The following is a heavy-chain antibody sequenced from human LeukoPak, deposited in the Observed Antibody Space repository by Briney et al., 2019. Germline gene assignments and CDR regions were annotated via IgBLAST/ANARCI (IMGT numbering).Heavy chain of an antibody. V-gene: IGHV1-18*01. Sequence: ASVKVSCKASRGTFSSYAISWVRQAPGQGLEWMGWISAYNGNTNYAQKLQGRVTMTTDTSTSTAYMELRSLRSDDTAVYYCARDGLVITPGYFQHWGQGTLVTVSS. CDR2: ISAYNGNT. CDR1: RGTFSSYA. D-gene: IGHD3-22*01. CDR3: ARDGLVITPGYFQH. J-gene: IGHJ1*01.